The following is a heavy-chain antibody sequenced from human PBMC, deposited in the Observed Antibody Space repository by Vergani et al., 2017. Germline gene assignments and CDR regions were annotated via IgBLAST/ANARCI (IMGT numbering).Heavy chain of an antibody. CDR3: ARGGGGPEYFDY. V-gene: IGHV4-59*01. CDR1: GGSISSYY. Sequence: QVQLQESGPGLVKPSETLSLTCTVSGGSISSYYWSWIRQPPGKGLEWIGYLYYSGSTNYNPSLTIRVTISVQTSKNQCSLKLSSWTAADTAVYYCARGGGGPEYFDYWGQGTLVTVSS. CDR2: LYYSGST. D-gene: IGHD1-14*01. J-gene: IGHJ4*02.